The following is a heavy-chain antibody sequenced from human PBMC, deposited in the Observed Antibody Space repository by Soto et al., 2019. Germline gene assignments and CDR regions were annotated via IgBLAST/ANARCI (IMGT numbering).Heavy chain of an antibody. Sequence: HPGGSLRLSCIASGFSFSNYAMTWVRQAPGKGMEWVSAIRGSGGETFYADSVQGRFTISRDNSRMTLYLQMNSLRAEDTAVYYCAKGDQERQWVFLHNWGPGTLVTAPQ. J-gene: IGHJ4*02. V-gene: IGHV3-23*01. CDR3: AKGDQERQWVFLHN. CDR1: GFSFSNYA. D-gene: IGHD2-8*01. CDR2: IRGSGGET.